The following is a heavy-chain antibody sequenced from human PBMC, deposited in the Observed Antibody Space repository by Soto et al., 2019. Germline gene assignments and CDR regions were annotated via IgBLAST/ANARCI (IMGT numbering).Heavy chain of an antibody. Sequence: RGGSLRLSCAASGFTFSSYGMHWVRQAPGKGLEWVAVISYDGSNKYYADSVKGRFTISRDNSKNTLYLQMNSLRAEDTAVYYCAKEAPPLRDGYNTYYFDYWGQGTLVTVSS. D-gene: IGHD5-12*01. V-gene: IGHV3-30*18. J-gene: IGHJ4*02. CDR1: GFTFSSYG. CDR2: ISYDGSNK. CDR3: AKEAPPLRDGYNTYYFDY.